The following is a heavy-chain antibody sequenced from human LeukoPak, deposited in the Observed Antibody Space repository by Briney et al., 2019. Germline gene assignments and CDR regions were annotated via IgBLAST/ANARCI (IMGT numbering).Heavy chain of an antibody. J-gene: IGHJ3*02. CDR2: ISGSGGST. D-gene: IGHD6-13*01. Sequence: GGSLRLSCAASGFTFSSYAMSWVRQAPGKGLEWVSAISGSGGSTYYAGSVKGRFTISRDNSKNTLYLQMNSLRAEDTAVYYCAKLLAAAGLLGDAFDIWGQGTMVTVSS. CDR1: GFTFSSYA. V-gene: IGHV3-23*01. CDR3: AKLLAAAGLLGDAFDI.